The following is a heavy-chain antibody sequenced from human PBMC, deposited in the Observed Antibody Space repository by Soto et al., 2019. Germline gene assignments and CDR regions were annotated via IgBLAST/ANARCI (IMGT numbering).Heavy chain of an antibody. CDR2: INAGNGNT. V-gene: IGHV1-3*01. J-gene: IGHJ4*02. CDR3: ARDSGLIAPDY. D-gene: IGHD3-22*01. CDR1: GYTFTSYA. Sequence: ASVKVSCKASGYTFTSYAMRWVRQAPGQRLEWMGWINAGNGNTKYSQKFQGRVTITRDTSASTAYMELSSLRSEDTAVYYCARDSGLIAPDYWGQGTLVTVSS.